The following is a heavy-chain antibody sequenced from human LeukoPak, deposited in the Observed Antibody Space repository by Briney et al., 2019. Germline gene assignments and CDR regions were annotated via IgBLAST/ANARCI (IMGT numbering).Heavy chain of an antibody. J-gene: IGHJ5*02. Sequence: SETLSLTCTVSGGSISSYYWSWIRQPPGKGLEWIGYIYYSGSTNYNPSLKSRVTISVDTSKNQFSLKLSSVTAADTAVYYCARVSSYYDFWSGLILGWFDPWGQGTLVTVSS. CDR2: IYYSGST. CDR3: ARVSSYYDFWSGLILGWFDP. CDR1: GGSISSYY. V-gene: IGHV4-59*08. D-gene: IGHD3-3*01.